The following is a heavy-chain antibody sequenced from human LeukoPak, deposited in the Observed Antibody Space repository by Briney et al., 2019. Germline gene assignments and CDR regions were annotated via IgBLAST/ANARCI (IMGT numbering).Heavy chain of an antibody. D-gene: IGHD6-19*01. Sequence: PGGSLRLSCAASGFTFSSYWMSWVRQAPGKGLEWVANIKQDGSEKYYVDSVKGRFTISRDNSKNTLYLQMNSLRAEDTAIYYCAKTSGWYYFDYWGQGTLVTVSS. CDR3: AKTSGWYYFDY. CDR1: GFTFSSYW. CDR2: IKQDGSEK. J-gene: IGHJ4*02. V-gene: IGHV3-7*03.